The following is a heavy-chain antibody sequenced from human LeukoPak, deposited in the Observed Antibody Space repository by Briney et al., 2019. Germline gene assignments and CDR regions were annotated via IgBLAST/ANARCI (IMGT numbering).Heavy chain of an antibody. CDR1: GGTFSSYA. J-gene: IGHJ4*02. CDR3: AREAIVIGYYYDSSGYYYYFVY. D-gene: IGHD3-22*01. Sequence: ASVKVSCKASGGTFSSYAISWVRQAPGQGLEWMGRIIPILGIANYAQKFQGRVTITADKSTSTAYMELSSLRSEDTAVYYCAREAIVIGYYYDSSGYYYYFVYWGQGTLVTVSS. V-gene: IGHV1-69*04. CDR2: IIPILGIA.